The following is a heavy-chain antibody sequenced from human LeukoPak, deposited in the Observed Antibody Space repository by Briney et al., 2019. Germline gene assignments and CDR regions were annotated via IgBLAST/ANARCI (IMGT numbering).Heavy chain of an antibody. J-gene: IGHJ6*02. CDR1: GGSFSGYY. CDR2: INHSGST. V-gene: IGHV4-34*01. D-gene: IGHD2-15*01. CDR3: ARAGYCSAGSCYNYYYGMDV. Sequence: SETLSLTCAVYGGSFSGYYWSWIRQPPGKGLEWIGEINHSGSTNYNPSLKSRVTISVDTSKNQFSLKLSSVTAADTAVYYCARAGYCSAGSCYNYYYGMDVWGQGTTVTVSS.